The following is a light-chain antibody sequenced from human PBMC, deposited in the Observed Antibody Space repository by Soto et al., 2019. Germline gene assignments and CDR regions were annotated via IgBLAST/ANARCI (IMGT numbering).Light chain of an antibody. V-gene: IGLV2-8*01. CDR3: KSYAGNNTYV. J-gene: IGLJ1*01. CDR1: SSDVGGYNY. Sequence: QSALTQPPSASGSPGQSVTISCTGTSSDVGGYNYVSWYQQHPGKAPKLMISEVTKRPSGVPDRFSGSKSGNTASLTVSGLQAEDEADYYCKSYAGNNTYVFGTGTKVTVL. CDR2: EVT.